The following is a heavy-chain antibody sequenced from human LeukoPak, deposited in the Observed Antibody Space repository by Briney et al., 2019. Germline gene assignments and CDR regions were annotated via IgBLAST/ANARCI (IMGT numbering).Heavy chain of an antibody. CDR1: GFTFSSYA. J-gene: IGHJ5*02. D-gene: IGHD5-18*01. Sequence: GGSLRPSCAASGFTFSSYAMSWVRQAPGKGLEWVSAISGSGGSTYYADSVKGRFTISRDNSKNTLYLQMNSLRAEDTAVYYCAKDYGYSYGYNWFDPWGQGTLVTVSS. CDR3: AKDYGYSYGYNWFDP. V-gene: IGHV3-23*01. CDR2: ISGSGGST.